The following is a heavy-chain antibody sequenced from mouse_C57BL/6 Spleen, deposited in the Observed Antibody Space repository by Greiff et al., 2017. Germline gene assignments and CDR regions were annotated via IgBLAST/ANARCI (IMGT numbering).Heavy chain of an antibody. J-gene: IGHJ4*01. CDR1: GFSLTSYG. D-gene: IGHD1-1*01. CDR2: IWGDGSN. CDR3: ATDYYGSRGAMDY. Sequence: VKLVESGPGLVAPSQSLSITCTVSGFSLTSYGVSGVRQPPGKGLEWLGVIWGDGSNNHHSALFTRLSISKDNSKSQVFLKLNSVQTDDTATYYCATDYYGSRGAMDYWGQGTTVTVSS. V-gene: IGHV2-3*01.